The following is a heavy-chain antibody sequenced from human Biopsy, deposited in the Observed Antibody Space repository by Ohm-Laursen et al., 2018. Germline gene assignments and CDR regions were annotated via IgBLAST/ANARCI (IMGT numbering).Heavy chain of an antibody. V-gene: IGHV3-9*01. CDR1: DFTFDDYA. CDR2: ITWNSGHI. Sequence: RSLRLSCAASDFTFDDYAMSWVRQRPGKGLEWVSGITWNSGHIAYADSVKGRFTTSRDNAKNVLWLQMNSLRVDDTAMYYCVKDIRRYFYGMDVWGQGTTVTVS. J-gene: IGHJ6*02. D-gene: IGHD3-10*01. CDR3: VKDIRRYFYGMDV.